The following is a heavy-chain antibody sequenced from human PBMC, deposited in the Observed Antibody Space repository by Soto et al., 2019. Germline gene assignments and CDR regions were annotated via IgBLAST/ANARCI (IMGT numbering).Heavy chain of an antibody. CDR2: IYKSATT. Sequence: QVQLLESGPGLVKPSQTLSLTCSVSGDSISNLDYFWAWIRQPPGQALEYIGYIYKSATTYYNPSFESRVAISVDTSKSQISLNVTSVIAADTAVYFCARGRYFLTGRCFPNWFDSWGQGALVTVSS. CDR3: ARGRYFLTGRCFPNWFDS. V-gene: IGHV4-30-4*01. CDR1: GDSISNLDYF. J-gene: IGHJ5*01. D-gene: IGHD7-27*01.